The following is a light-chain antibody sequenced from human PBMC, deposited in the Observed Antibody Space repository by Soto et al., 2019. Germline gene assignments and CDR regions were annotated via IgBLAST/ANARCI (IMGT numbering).Light chain of an antibody. J-gene: IGLJ1*01. Sequence: QSALPQPRSVSGSPGQSVTISGTGTSSDVGGYSYVSWYQQCSGKAPKVMIYDVSKRPSGVPDRFSGSKSGNTASLTISGLQAEDEADYYCCSYAASTTFVFGTGTKLTVL. CDR3: CSYAASTTFV. CDR1: SSDVGGYSY. CDR2: DVS. V-gene: IGLV2-11*01.